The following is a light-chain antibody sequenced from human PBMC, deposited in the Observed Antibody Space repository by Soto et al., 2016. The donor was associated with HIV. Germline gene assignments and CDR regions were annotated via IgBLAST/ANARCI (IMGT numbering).Light chain of an antibody. J-gene: IGKJ3*01. V-gene: IGKV1-27*01. CDR3: QKYNSAPRVN. Sequence: DIQMTQSPSSLSASVGDRVTITCRASQGISNYLAWYQQKPGKVPKLLIYAASTLQSGVPSRFSGSGSGTDFTLTISSLQPEDVATYYCQKYNSAPRVNFGPGTKWISN. CDR2: AAS. CDR1: QGISNY.